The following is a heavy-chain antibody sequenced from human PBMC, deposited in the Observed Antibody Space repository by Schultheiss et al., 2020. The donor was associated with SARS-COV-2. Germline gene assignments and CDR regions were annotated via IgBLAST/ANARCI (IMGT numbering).Heavy chain of an antibody. CDR2: ISAYNGNT. Sequence: ASVKVSCKASGYTFVNNGINWVRQAPGQGLEWVGWISAYNGNTNYAQKLQGRVTMTTDTSTSTAYMELRSLRSEDTAVYYCASSGWDYGDYRYYYYYMDVWGKGTTITVSS. D-gene: IGHD4-17*01. CDR1: GYTFVNNG. V-gene: IGHV1-18*01. J-gene: IGHJ6*03. CDR3: ASSGWDYGDYRYYYYYMDV.